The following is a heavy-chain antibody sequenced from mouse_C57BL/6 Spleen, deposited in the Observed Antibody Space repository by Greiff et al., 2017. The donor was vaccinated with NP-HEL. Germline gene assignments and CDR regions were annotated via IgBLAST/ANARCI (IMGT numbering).Heavy chain of an antibody. D-gene: IGHD1-1*01. Sequence: VQLQQSGAELVKPGASVKMSCKASGYTFTSYWITWVKQRPGQGLEWIGDIYPGSGSTNYNEKFKSKATLTVDTSSSTAYMQLSSLTSEDSAVYYCARGGITTVVDDYWGQGTTLTVSS. V-gene: IGHV1-55*01. CDR1: GYTFTSYW. CDR3: ARGGITTVVDDY. CDR2: IYPGSGST. J-gene: IGHJ2*01.